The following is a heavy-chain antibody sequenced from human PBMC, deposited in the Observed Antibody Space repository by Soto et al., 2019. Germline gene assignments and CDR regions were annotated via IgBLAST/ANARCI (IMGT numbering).Heavy chain of an antibody. V-gene: IGHV3-23*01. CDR1: GFIFSNYA. Sequence: DVQLLESGGDLVQPGGSLRLSCAASGFIFSNYAMSWVRQAPGKGLEWFALIRGSGGPTNYADSVKGRFTVSRDNSKNILLLPMNSLRADDTAVYYCVKDFRVGYDWTHDWGQGTLVTVSS. J-gene: IGHJ4*02. CDR2: IRGSGGPT. CDR3: VKDFRVGYDWTHD. D-gene: IGHD5-12*01.